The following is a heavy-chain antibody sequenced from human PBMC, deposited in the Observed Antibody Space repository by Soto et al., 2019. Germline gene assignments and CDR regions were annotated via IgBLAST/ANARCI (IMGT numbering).Heavy chain of an antibody. V-gene: IGHV3-23*01. Sequence: GGSLRLSCAASGFTFSSYAMSWVRQAPGKGLEWVSAISGSGGSTYYADSVKGRFTISRDNSKNTLYLQMNSLRAEDTAVYYCAIWSSDYDFWSGYPALYFDYWGQGTLVTVSS. CDR3: AIWSSDYDFWSGYPALYFDY. CDR2: ISGSGGST. J-gene: IGHJ4*02. D-gene: IGHD3-3*01. CDR1: GFTFSSYA.